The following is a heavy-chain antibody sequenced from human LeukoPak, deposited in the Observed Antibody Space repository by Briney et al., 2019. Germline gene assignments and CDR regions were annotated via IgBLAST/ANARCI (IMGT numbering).Heavy chain of an antibody. V-gene: IGHV1-2*02. CDR3: ARDTWGYGSGSYNDY. J-gene: IGHJ4*02. CDR2: INPNSGGT. CDR1: GYTFTGYY. D-gene: IGHD3-10*01. Sequence: GASVKVSCKASGYTFTGYYMHWVRQAPGQGLEWMGWINPNSGGTNYAQKFQGRVTMTRDTSISTAYMELRSLRSDDTAVYYCARDTWGYGSGSYNDYWGQGTLVTVSS.